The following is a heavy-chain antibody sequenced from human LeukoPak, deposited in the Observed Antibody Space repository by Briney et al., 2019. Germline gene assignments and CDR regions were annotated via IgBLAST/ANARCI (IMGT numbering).Heavy chain of an antibody. Sequence: ASVKVSCKASGYTFTGYYIHGVRQAPGQGLEWMGIINPSVGNTNYAQKFQGRVTMTRDTSTSTVYMELSSLRSKDTGVYYCARGDSRRAFDIWGQGTMVTVSS. V-gene: IGHV1-46*01. D-gene: IGHD3-22*01. CDR2: INPSVGNT. CDR1: GYTFTGYY. CDR3: ARGDSRRAFDI. J-gene: IGHJ3*02.